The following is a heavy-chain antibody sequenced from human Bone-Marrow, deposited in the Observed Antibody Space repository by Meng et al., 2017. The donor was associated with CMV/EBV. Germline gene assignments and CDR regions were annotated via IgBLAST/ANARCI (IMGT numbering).Heavy chain of an antibody. Sequence: GGSISSSSYYWGWIRQPPGKGLEWIGSIYYSGSTYYNPSLKSRVTISVDTSKNQFSLKLSSVTAADTAVYYCARGAITGTTLSWFDPWGQGTLVTVSS. CDR1: GGSISSSSYY. CDR3: ARGAITGTTLSWFDP. CDR2: IYYSGST. D-gene: IGHD1-7*01. J-gene: IGHJ5*02. V-gene: IGHV4-39*07.